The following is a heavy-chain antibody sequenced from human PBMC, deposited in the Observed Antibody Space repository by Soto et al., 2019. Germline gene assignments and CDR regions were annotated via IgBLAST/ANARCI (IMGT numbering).Heavy chain of an antibody. CDR2: TIPIIGTT. Sequence: QVQLVQSGAEVKKPGSSVKVSCKASGATLSTHGISWVRQAPGQGREWMGGTIPIIGTTDYAEKFQGRVKITPEESTTTSNMELSSLRPDDTAVDYCAAGDSSDTGDYWGQGTLVTVSS. V-gene: IGHV1-69*01. D-gene: IGHD5-18*01. CDR3: AAGDSSDTGDY. J-gene: IGHJ4*02. CDR1: GATLSTHG.